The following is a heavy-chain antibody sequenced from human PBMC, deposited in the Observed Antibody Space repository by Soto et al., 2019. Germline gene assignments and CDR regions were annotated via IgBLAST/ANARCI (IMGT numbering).Heavy chain of an antibody. CDR1: GGSISTYY. V-gene: IGHV4-4*07. J-gene: IGHJ3*02. Sequence: VQLQESGPGLVKPSETLSLTCTVSGGSISTYYWNWIRQSAGKGLEWIGRVYISGSTNYHPSLKSRVAMSVDTSNNQSSLKVTSVTAADTAVDYCARVGRDGFDIWGQWTMVTVAS. CDR2: VYISGST. CDR3: ARVGRDGFDI.